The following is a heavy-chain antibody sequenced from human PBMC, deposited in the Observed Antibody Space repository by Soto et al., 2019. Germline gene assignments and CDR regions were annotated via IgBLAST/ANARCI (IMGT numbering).Heavy chain of an antibody. D-gene: IGHD3-16*02. CDR2: ISGSGGST. Sequence: GGSLRLSCAASGFTFSSYAMSWVRQAPGKGLEWVSAISGSGGSTYYADSVKGRFTISRDNSKNTLYLQMNSLRAEDTAVYYCATYYYDYVWGSYRPDYYFDYWGQGTLVTVSS. CDR3: ATYYYDYVWGSYRPDYYFDY. CDR1: GFTFSSYA. J-gene: IGHJ4*02. V-gene: IGHV3-23*01.